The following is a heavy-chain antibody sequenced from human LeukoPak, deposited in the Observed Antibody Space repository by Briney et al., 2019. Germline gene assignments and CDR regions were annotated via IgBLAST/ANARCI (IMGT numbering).Heavy chain of an antibody. V-gene: IGHV3-7*01. D-gene: IGHD3-16*01. J-gene: IGHJ4*02. CDR3: ARGGGNFDY. Sequence: GGSLRLSCAASGFTFSSYWMSWVRQAPGKGLEWVANIKQDGSEKYYVDSAKGRFTISRDNAENSLYLQMNSLRAEDTAMYYCARGGGNFDYWGQGTLVTVSS. CDR2: IKQDGSEK. CDR1: GFTFSSYW.